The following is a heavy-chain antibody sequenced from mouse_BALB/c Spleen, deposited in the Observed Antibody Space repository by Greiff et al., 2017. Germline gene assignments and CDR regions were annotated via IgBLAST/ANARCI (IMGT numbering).Heavy chain of an antibody. J-gene: IGHJ1*01. D-gene: IGHD1-1*01. V-gene: IGHV1-85*01. Sequence: QVQLQQSGAELVKPGASVKLSCKASGYPFTSYDINWVRQRPEQGLEWIGWIFPGDGSTKYNEKFKGKATLTTDKSSSTAYMQVSRLTSEDSAVYFCARVYYYGSGYFDVWGAGTTVTVSA. CDR2: IFPGDGST. CDR1: GYPFTSYD. CDR3: ARVYYYGSGYFDV.